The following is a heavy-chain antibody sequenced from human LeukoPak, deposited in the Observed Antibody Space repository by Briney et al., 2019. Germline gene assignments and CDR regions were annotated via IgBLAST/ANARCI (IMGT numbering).Heavy chain of an antibody. CDR3: ARALYSSSWSRGLYYYYYMDV. V-gene: IGHV1-18*01. CDR2: ISAYNGNT. J-gene: IGHJ6*03. D-gene: IGHD6-13*01. Sequence: ASVKVSCKASGYTFTSYGISWVRQAPGQGLEWMGWISAYNGNTNYAQKLQGRVTMTTDTSTSTAYMELSSLRSEDTAVYYCARALYSSSWSRGLYYYYYMDVWGKGTTVTVSS. CDR1: GYTFTSYG.